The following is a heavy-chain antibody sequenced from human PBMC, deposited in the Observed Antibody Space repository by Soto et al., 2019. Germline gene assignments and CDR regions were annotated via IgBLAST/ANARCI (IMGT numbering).Heavy chain of an antibody. CDR3: ARLRMTTVVDY. CDR1: GGSISSSSYY. Sequence: QLQLQESGPGLVKPSETLSLTYTVSGGSISSSSYYWGWIRQPPGKGLEWIGSIYYSGSTYYNPSLKSRVTISVDTSKNQFSLKLSSVTAADTAVYYCARLRMTTVVDYWGQGTLVTVSS. CDR2: IYYSGST. V-gene: IGHV4-39*01. J-gene: IGHJ4*02. D-gene: IGHD4-17*01.